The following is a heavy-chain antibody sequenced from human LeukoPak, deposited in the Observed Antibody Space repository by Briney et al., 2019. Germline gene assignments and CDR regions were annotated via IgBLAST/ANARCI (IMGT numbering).Heavy chain of an antibody. CDR3: ASLGHGTIVATEDNWFDP. V-gene: IGHV1-69*06. J-gene: IGHJ5*02. CDR1: GGTFSSYA. D-gene: IGHD5-12*01. CDR2: IIPIFGTA. Sequence: GASVKVSCKASGGTFSSYAISWVRQAPGQGLEWMGGIIPIFGTANYAQKFQGRVTITADKSTSTAYMELSSLRSEDTAVYYCASLGHGTIVATEDNWFDPWGQGTLVTVSS.